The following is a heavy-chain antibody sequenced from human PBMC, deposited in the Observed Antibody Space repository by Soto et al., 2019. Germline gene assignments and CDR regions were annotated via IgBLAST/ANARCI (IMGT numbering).Heavy chain of an antibody. D-gene: IGHD3-10*01. CDR1: GYTFTGYY. Sequence: ASVKVSCKASGYTFTGYYMHWVRQAPGQGLEWMGWINPNSGGTNYAQKFQGWVTMTRDTFISTAYMELSRLRSDDTAVYYCARGGSLWFGELSAYYYGMDVWGQGTTVTVSS. J-gene: IGHJ6*02. V-gene: IGHV1-2*04. CDR3: ARGGSLWFGELSAYYYGMDV. CDR2: INPNSGGT.